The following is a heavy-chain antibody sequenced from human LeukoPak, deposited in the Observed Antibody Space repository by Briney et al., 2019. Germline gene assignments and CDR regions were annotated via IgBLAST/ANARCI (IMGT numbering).Heavy chain of an antibody. V-gene: IGHV1-18*01. CDR2: ISAYNGNT. J-gene: IGHJ2*01. Sequence: GASVKVSCKASGYTFTSYGISWVRQAPGQGLEWMGWISAYNGNTNYAQKLQGRVTITTDTSTSTAYMELRSLRSDDTAVYYCARDLKIDYGDYNWYFDLWGRGTLVTVSS. CDR1: GYTFTSYG. D-gene: IGHD4-17*01. CDR3: ARDLKIDYGDYNWYFDL.